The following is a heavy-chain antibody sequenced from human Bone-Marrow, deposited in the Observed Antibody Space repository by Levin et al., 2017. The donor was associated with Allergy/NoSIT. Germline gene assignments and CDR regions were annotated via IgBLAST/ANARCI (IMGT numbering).Heavy chain of an antibody. Sequence: TGGSLRLSCAASGFTFSSYWMSWVRQAPGKGLEWVANIKQDGSEKYYVDSVKGRFTISRDNAKNSLYLQMNSLRAEDTAVYYCARPHHDCSSTSCYGYWFDPWGQGTLVTVSS. CDR3: ARPHHDCSSTSCYGYWFDP. CDR1: GFTFSSYW. V-gene: IGHV3-7*01. D-gene: IGHD2-2*01. CDR2: IKQDGSEK. J-gene: IGHJ5*02.